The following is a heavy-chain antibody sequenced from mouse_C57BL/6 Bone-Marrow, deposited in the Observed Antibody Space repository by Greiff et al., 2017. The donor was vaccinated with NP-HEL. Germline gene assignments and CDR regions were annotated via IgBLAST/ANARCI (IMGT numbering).Heavy chain of an antibody. CDR3: AREGSYPYWYFDV. CDR1: GYSITSDY. D-gene: IGHD1-1*02. V-gene: IGHV3-8*01. J-gene: IGHJ1*03. CDR2: ISYSGST. Sequence: EVQLQQSGPGLAKPSQTLSLTCSVTGYSITSDYWNWIRKFPGNKLEYMGYISYSGSTYYNPSLKSRISITRDTSKNQYYLQLSSVTTEDTATYYGAREGSYPYWYFDVWGTGTTVTVSS.